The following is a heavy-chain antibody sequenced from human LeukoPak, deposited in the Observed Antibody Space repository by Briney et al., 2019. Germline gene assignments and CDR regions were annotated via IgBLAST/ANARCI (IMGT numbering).Heavy chain of an antibody. CDR3: AREGSGSYYSY. D-gene: IGHD3-10*01. Sequence: ASVKVFCKASGGTFSSYAISWVRQAPGQGLEWMGGIIPIFGTANYAQKFQGRVTITADKSTSTAYMELSSLRSEDTAVYYCAREGSGSYYSYWGQGTLVTVSS. J-gene: IGHJ4*02. CDR2: IIPIFGTA. V-gene: IGHV1-69*06. CDR1: GGTFSSYA.